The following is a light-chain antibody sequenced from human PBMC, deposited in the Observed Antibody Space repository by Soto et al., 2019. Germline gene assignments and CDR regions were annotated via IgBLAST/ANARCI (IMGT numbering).Light chain of an antibody. J-gene: IGLJ2*01. CDR2: EVN. CDR3: SSKTTSNTVI. CDR1: SSDIGAYDY. Sequence: QSALTQPASLSGSPGQSITISCTGTSSDIGAYDYVSWFQQHPGKAPKLMISEVNNRPSGVSNRFSGSKSGNTASLTISGLQAEDEADYYCSSKTTSNTVIFGGGTKLTVL. V-gene: IGLV2-14*01.